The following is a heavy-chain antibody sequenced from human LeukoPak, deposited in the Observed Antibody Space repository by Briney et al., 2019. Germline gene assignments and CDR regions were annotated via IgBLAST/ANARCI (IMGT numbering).Heavy chain of an antibody. J-gene: IGHJ4*02. CDR1: GGSISSGDYY. CDR3: ARYGDYWALGY. CDR2: IYYSGST. V-gene: IGHV4-30-4*01. Sequence: SETLSLTCTVSGGSISSGDYYWSWIRLPPGKGLEWIGYIYYSGSTYYNPSLKSRVTISVDTSKNQFSLKLSSVTAADTAVYYCARYGDYWALGYWGQGTLVTVSS. D-gene: IGHD4-17*01.